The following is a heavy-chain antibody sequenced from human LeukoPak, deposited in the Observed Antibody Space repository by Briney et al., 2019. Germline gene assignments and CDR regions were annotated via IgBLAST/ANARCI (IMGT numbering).Heavy chain of an antibody. CDR3: AKGLSGSEQYYFDY. V-gene: IGHV3-23*01. CDR1: GFTFSSYA. CDR2: ISGSGGST. D-gene: IGHD5-12*01. Sequence: PGGSLRLSCAASGFTFSSYAMSWVRQASGKGLEWVSAISGSGGSTYYADSVKGRFTISRDNSKNTLYLQMNSLRAEDTAVYYCAKGLSGSEQYYFDYWGQGTLVTVSS. J-gene: IGHJ4*02.